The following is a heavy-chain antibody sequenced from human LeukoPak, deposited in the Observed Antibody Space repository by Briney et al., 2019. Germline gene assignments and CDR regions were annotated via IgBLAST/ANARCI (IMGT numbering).Heavy chain of an antibody. Sequence: SETLSLTCAVSGASISSDHWNWIRQLPGKGLEWIGNVNYNGATKYNTSLQSRITISLDTSNIQFSLTLTSVTAADTALYFCTRGYYEAFDYWGQGRLVTVSS. CDR1: GASISSDH. V-gene: IGHV4-59*01. CDR3: TRGYYEAFDY. J-gene: IGHJ4*02. D-gene: IGHD3-16*01. CDR2: VNYNGAT.